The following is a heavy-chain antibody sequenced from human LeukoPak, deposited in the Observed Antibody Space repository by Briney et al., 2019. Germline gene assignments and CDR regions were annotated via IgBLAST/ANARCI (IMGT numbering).Heavy chain of an antibody. J-gene: IGHJ6*03. CDR1: GYTFTGYY. Sequence: ASVKVSCKASGYTFTGYYMHWVRQAPGQGLEWMGWINPNSGGTNYAQKFQGRVTMTRDTSISTAYMELSRLRSDDTAVYYCARFGRSLLRGVIINYYYYYMDVWGKGTTVTISS. CDR2: INPNSGGT. D-gene: IGHD3-10*01. V-gene: IGHV1-2*02. CDR3: ARFGRSLLRGVIINYYYYYMDV.